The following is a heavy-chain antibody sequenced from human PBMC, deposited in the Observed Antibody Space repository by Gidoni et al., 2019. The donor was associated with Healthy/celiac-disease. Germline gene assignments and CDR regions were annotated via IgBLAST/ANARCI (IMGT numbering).Heavy chain of an antibody. J-gene: IGHJ3*02. CDR3: ARDHRNSLKRRDAFDI. Sequence: QVQLQESGPGLVKPSETLSLTCTVSGGSISSYYWSWIRQPPGKGLEWIGYIYYSGSTNYNPPLKSRVTISVDTSKNQFSLKLSSVTAADTAVYYWARDHRNSLKRRDAFDIWGQGTMVTVSS. CDR2: IYYSGST. V-gene: IGHV4-59*01. CDR1: GGSISSYY.